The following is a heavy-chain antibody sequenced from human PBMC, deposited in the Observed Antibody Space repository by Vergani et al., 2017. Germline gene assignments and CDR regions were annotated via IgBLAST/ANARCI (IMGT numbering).Heavy chain of an antibody. D-gene: IGHD1-14*01. Sequence: QVQLVQSGAEVKKPGASVKVSCKASGYTFTSYGISWVRQAPGQGLEWMGWINPNSGGTNYAQKFQGRVTMTRDTSISTAYMELSRLRSDDTAVYYCARVEKGSLNNVLHLSLDYWGQGTLVTVSS. V-gene: IGHV1-2*02. CDR1: GYTFTSYG. J-gene: IGHJ4*02. CDR2: INPNSGGT. CDR3: ARVEKGSLNNVLHLSLDY.